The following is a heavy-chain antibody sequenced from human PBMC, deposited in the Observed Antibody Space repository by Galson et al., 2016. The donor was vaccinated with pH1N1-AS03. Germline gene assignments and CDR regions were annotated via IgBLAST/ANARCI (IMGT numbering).Heavy chain of an antibody. CDR2: IKEAGSVK. CDR1: GFTFSSYW. D-gene: IGHD6-13*01. CDR3: ARAIGAAGSA. V-gene: IGHV3-7*03. J-gene: IGHJ4*02. Sequence: SLRLSCAGSGFTFSSYWMSWVRQAPGTGLEWVANIKEAGSVKYYVDSVKGRFTISRDNAKNSVYLQMNSLRADDTAVYYCARAIGAAGSAWGQGTLVTVSS.